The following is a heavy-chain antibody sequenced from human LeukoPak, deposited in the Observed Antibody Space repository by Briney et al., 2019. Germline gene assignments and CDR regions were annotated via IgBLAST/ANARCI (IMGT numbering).Heavy chain of an antibody. Sequence: SVKVSCKASGGTFSSYAISWVRQAPGQGLEWMGGIIPIFGTANYAQKFQGRVTITADESTSTAYMELSSLRSEDTAVYYCARGSSQYNWFDPWGQGTLVTVSS. V-gene: IGHV1-69*01. CDR1: GGTFSSYA. D-gene: IGHD2-2*01. CDR2: IIPIFGTA. J-gene: IGHJ5*02. CDR3: ARGSSQYNWFDP.